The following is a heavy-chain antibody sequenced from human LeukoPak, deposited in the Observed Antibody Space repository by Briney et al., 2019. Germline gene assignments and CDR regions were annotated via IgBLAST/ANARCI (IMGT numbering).Heavy chain of an antibody. D-gene: IGHD3-9*01. J-gene: IGHJ5*02. CDR3: ARGANILTGFDP. Sequence: SETLSLTCAVSGGSISSGGYSWSWIRQPPGKGREWIGYIYHSGSTYYNPSLKSRVTLSVDRSKHQFSLKLSSVTAADTAVYYCARGANILTGFDPWGHGTLVTVSS. CDR1: GGSISSGGYS. CDR2: IYHSGST. V-gene: IGHV4-30-2*01.